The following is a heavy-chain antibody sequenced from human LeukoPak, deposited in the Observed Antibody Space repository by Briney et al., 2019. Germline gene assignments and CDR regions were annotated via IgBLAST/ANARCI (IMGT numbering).Heavy chain of an antibody. D-gene: IGHD2-21*02. Sequence: PSETLSLTCTVSSDSIYSSNYYWGWIRQPPGKGLEWIGSIYYSGSTYYSSSLKSRVTISVDTSKNQFSLKLSSLTAADTAVYYCARAAYCGGDCYLFDYWGQGTLVTVFS. CDR3: ARAAYCGGDCYLFDY. CDR2: IYYSGST. J-gene: IGHJ4*02. V-gene: IGHV4-39*01. CDR1: SDSIYSSNYY.